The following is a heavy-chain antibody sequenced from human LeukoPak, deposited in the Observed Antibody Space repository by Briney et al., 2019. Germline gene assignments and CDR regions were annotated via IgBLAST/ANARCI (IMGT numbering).Heavy chain of an antibody. CDR3: AKMSDGSGSYKVPFDY. D-gene: IGHD3-10*01. Sequence: GGSLRLSCAASGFTFSSYGMHWVRQAPGKGLEWVAVIWYDGSNKYYADSVKGRFTISRDNSKNTLYLQMNSLRAEDTAVYYCAKMSDGSGSYKVPFDYWGQGTLVTVSS. CDR1: GFTFSSYG. J-gene: IGHJ4*02. CDR2: IWYDGSNK. V-gene: IGHV3-30*02.